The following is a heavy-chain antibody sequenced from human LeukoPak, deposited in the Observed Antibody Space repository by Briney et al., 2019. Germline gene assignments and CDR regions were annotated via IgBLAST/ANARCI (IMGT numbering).Heavy chain of an antibody. CDR3: ARWEREVRGLYWFDP. V-gene: IGHV4-59*12. CDR1: AASISSYY. D-gene: IGHD3-10*01. CDR2: IDYSGST. Sequence: SQTLSLTCTVAAASISSYYWSWIRQPPGKGLGWLGYIDYSGSTDYNPSLKRRVTISVDTSKNQFSLKLSSVTAADTAVYYCARWEREVRGLYWFDPWGQGTLVTVSS. J-gene: IGHJ5*02.